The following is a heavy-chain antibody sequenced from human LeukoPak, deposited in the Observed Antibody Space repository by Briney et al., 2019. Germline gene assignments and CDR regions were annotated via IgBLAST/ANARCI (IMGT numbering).Heavy chain of an antibody. CDR3: ARDFGGLRYFDY. Sequence: GGSLRLSCAASGFTVSSNYTSWVRQPPAGGLEWGSVIYSDGSTYYAESVKGRFTISRDNSKNTLYLQMNSLRAEDAAVYYCARDFGGLRYFDYWGQGTLVTVSS. J-gene: IGHJ4*02. CDR1: GFTVSSNY. D-gene: IGHD5-12*01. V-gene: IGHV3-66*02. CDR2: IYSDGST.